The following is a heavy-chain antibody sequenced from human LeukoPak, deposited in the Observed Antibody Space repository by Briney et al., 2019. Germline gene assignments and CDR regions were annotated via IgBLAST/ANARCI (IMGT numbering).Heavy chain of an antibody. Sequence: PGGSLRLPCAASGFTVSSNYMIWARQPPGKGLEWVSGIYSSGSSYYADSVKGRFTISRDISKNTLHPQMNNLRAEDTAVYYCARFNYDISGYSKRAYWGQGTLVAVSS. CDR2: IYSSGSS. D-gene: IGHD3-22*01. CDR3: ARFNYDISGYSKRAY. CDR1: GFTVSSNY. J-gene: IGHJ4*02. V-gene: IGHV3-53*01.